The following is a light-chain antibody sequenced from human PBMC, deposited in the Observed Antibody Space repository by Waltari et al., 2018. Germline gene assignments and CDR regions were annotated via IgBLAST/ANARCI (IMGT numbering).Light chain of an antibody. CDR2: DVS. Sequence: QSVLTQPASVSGSPGQAITISCTGTSSDVGGYGYVSWYQQHPGKAPKLIIYDVSNRPSGVSSRFSGSKFGNTASLTISGLQADDEADYYCNSYTSSSSLFGGGTRLTVL. CDR1: SSDVGGYGY. V-gene: IGLV2-14*03. J-gene: IGLJ2*01. CDR3: NSYTSSSSL.